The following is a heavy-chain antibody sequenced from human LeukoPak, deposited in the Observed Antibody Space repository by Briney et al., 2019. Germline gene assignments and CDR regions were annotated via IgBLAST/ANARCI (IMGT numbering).Heavy chain of an antibody. CDR2: IRYDGNNK. J-gene: IGHJ6*03. D-gene: IGHD2-15*01. V-gene: IGHV3-30*02. CDR1: GFTFSSYG. Sequence: GGSLRLSCAASGFTFSSYGMHWVRQAPGKGLEWVAFIRYDGNNKYYADSVKGRFTISRDNSENTLYLQMNSLRGEDTAVYYCAKDRYCSGGSCYFPYYYYIDVWGKGTTVTVSS. CDR3: AKDRYCSGGSCYFPYYYYIDV.